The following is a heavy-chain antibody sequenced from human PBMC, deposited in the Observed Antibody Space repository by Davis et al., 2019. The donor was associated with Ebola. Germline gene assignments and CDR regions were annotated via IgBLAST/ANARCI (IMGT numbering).Heavy chain of an antibody. CDR2: VVVGTNNI. Sequence: AASVKVSCKAPGFTFANSAIQWARQARGQRLEWVGSVVVGTNNIQYAQKFQGRVTITRDMTTNTAYMELSSLSSEDTALYYCAASAGTVGKFDFWGQGTTVTVSS. CDR3: AASAGTVGKFDF. D-gene: IGHD1-14*01. V-gene: IGHV1-58*02. J-gene: IGHJ6*02. CDR1: GFTFANSA.